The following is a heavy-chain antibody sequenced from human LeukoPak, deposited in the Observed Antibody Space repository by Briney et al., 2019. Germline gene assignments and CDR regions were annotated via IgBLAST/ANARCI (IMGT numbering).Heavy chain of an antibody. CDR2: ISWNSGSI. V-gene: IGHV3-9*01. J-gene: IGHJ4*02. CDR1: GLTFDDYA. CDR3: AKALGYCSGGSCEGYDY. D-gene: IGHD2-15*01. Sequence: GGSLRLSCAASGLTFDDYAMHWVRQAPGKGLEWVSGISWNSGSIGYADSVKGRFTISRDNAKNSLYLQMNSLRAEDTALYYCAKALGYCSGGSCEGYDYWGQGTLVTVSS.